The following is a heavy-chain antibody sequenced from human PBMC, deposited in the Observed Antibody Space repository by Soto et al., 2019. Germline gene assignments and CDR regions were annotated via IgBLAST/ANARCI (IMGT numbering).Heavy chain of an antibody. CDR1: GFTFSDHY. CDR2: IRNKANSYTT. D-gene: IGHD4-4*01. J-gene: IGHJ4*01. Sequence: GGSLRLSCAAFGFTFSDHYMDWVRQAPGKGLEWVGRIRNKANSYTTEYAASVKGRFTISRDDSKNSLFLQMNSLKTEDTAVYYCSRAGILTTPYYFDYWGQGTLVTVS. CDR3: SRAGILTTPYYFDY. V-gene: IGHV3-72*01.